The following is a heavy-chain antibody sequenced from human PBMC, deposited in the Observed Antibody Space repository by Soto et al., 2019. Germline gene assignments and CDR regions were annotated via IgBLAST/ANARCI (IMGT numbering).Heavy chain of an antibody. D-gene: IGHD6-13*01. CDR2: IKPDGSEK. Sequence: GGSLRLSCAASGFTFNTYWMSWVRQAPGKGLEWVANIKPDGSEKWYVDSVKGRFTISRDNAKNPLYLQMNSLRAEDTAVYYCARHPERIAQIGWFDPWGQGTLVTVSS. V-gene: IGHV3-7*02. CDR3: ARHPERIAQIGWFDP. CDR1: GFTFNTYW. J-gene: IGHJ5*02.